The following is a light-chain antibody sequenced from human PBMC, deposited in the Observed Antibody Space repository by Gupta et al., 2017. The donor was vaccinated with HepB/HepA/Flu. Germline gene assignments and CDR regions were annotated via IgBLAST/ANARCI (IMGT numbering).Light chain of an antibody. CDR1: KLGDKY. J-gene: IGLJ2*01. Sequence: SYELTQPPSVSVSPGQTASITCSGDKLGDKYACWYQQKPGPAPVLVIYQDSKRPSGIPERFSGSNSGNTATLTISGTQAMDEADYYCQAWDSSTVVFGGGNKLTVL. CDR3: QAWDSSTVV. CDR2: QDS. V-gene: IGLV3-1*01.